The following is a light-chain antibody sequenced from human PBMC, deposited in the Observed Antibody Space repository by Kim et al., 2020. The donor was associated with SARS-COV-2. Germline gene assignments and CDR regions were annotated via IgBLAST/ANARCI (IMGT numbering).Light chain of an antibody. CDR1: SSDVGGYNY. V-gene: IGLV2-14*01. Sequence: QSALTQPASVSGSPGQSITISCTGTSSDVGGYNYVSLYQQHPGKAPKLMIYDVSNRPSGVSNRFSGSKSGNTASLTISGLQAEDEADYYCSSYTSSISVVFGGGTHLTVL. CDR2: DVS. J-gene: IGLJ2*01. CDR3: SSYTSSISVV.